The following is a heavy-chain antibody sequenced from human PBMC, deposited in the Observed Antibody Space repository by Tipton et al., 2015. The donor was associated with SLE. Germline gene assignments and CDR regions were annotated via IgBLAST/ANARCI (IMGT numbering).Heavy chain of an antibody. CDR3: ARGIAGYYYYCYMDV. CDR1: GGSINAYY. CDR2: IYYSGST. D-gene: IGHD1-20*01. Sequence: TLSLTCTVSGGSINAYYWHWIRQPPGKGLEWIGYIYYSGSTNYNPSLKSRVTISVDTSKNQFSLKLSSVTAADTAVYYCARGIAGYYYYCYMDVWGKGTTVTVSS. J-gene: IGHJ6*03. V-gene: IGHV4-59*12.